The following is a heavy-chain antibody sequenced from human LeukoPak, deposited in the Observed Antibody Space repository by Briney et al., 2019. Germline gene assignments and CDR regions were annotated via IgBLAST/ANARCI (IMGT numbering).Heavy chain of an antibody. Sequence: GGSLRLSXAVSGFTLSTYWMSWVRQAPGKGLEWVACIKEDGSEKYYVSSVEGRFTISRDNVKNSIYLQMNSLRGEDTAVYYCVRDGRWPLVGDYWGQGTLVTVSS. CDR3: VRDGRWPLVGDY. D-gene: IGHD4-23*01. CDR1: GFTLSTYW. V-gene: IGHV3-7*01. CDR2: IKEDGSEK. J-gene: IGHJ4*02.